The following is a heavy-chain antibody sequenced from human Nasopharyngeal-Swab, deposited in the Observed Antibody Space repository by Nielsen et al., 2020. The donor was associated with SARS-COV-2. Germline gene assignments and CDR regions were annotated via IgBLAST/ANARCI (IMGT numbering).Heavy chain of an antibody. CDR2: IYYSGST. V-gene: IGHV4-39*01. Sequence: SETLSLTCTVSGGSISSSSYYWGWIRQPPGKGLEWIGSIYYSGSTYYNPSLKSRVTISVDTSKNQFSLKLNSVTAADTAVYYCARRGGLFGVVSRSMFDPWGQGTLVTVSS. J-gene: IGHJ5*02. CDR1: GGSISSSSYY. D-gene: IGHD3-3*01. CDR3: ARRGGLFGVVSRSMFDP.